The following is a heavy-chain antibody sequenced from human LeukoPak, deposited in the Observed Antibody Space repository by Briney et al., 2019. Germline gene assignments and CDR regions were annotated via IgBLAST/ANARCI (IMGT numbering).Heavy chain of an antibody. Sequence: SETLSLTCTISGGSISSDYWGWIRQPPGKGLEWIGNIYFGGSTYSNPSLKSRVTISIDTSKKHFSLKLSSVTAADTAVYYCARTDIYYPYDTFDIWGQGTMVTVSS. V-gene: IGHV4-39*07. CDR2: IYFGGST. D-gene: IGHD1-26*01. J-gene: IGHJ3*02. CDR1: GGSISSDY. CDR3: ARTDIYYPYDTFDI.